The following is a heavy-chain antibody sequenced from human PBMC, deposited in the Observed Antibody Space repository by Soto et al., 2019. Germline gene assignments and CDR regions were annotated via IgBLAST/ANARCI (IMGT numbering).Heavy chain of an antibody. CDR3: GRAGGDFPRAVDY. Sequence: QVHLVQSGAEVKQPGASVKVSCKASGYTFTNYGISWVRQAPGQGLEWRGWISAYNGNTNYVQKLQGRVSMTTDTSTSTTYMELRTLRSDDTAVYYCGRAGGDFPRAVDYWGQGTLVTVSS. V-gene: IGHV1-18*01. CDR2: ISAYNGNT. J-gene: IGHJ4*02. D-gene: IGHD4-17*01. CDR1: GYTFTNYG.